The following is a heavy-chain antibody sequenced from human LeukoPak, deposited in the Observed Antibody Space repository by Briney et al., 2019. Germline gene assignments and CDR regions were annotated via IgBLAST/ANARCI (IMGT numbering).Heavy chain of an antibody. CDR2: ISYDGSNT. CDR3: ARDKGVGATWTFDY. J-gene: IGHJ4*02. CDR1: GFTFSSYA. D-gene: IGHD1-26*01. V-gene: IGHV3-30-3*01. Sequence: GGSLRLSCAASGFTFSSYAMHWVRQAPGKGLEWVAVISYDGSNTYYADSVKGRFTISRDNSNNTLYLQMNSLRAEDTAVSDCARDKGVGATWTFDYWGQGTLVTVSS.